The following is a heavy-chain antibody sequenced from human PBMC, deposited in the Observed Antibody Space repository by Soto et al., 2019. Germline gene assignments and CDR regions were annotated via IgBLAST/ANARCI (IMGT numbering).Heavy chain of an antibody. Sequence: SETLSLTCTVSGGSISSGGYYWSWIRQHPGKGLEWIGYIYYSVTTYYKPSLKSRVTISVDTSKNQFSLKLSSVTAADTVVYYCARTSRFDCWGQGTLVT. V-gene: IGHV4-31*03. CDR3: ARTSRFDC. J-gene: IGHJ4*02. CDR2: IYYSVTT. CDR1: GGSISSGGYY. D-gene: IGHD6-6*01.